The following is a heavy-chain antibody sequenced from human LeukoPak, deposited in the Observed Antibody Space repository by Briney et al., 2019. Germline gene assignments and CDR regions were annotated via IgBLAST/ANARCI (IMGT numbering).Heavy chain of an antibody. V-gene: IGHV1-18*01. CDR1: GYTFTTHT. D-gene: IGHD2/OR15-2a*01. Sequence: GASVKVSCKASGYTFTTHTIHWVRQAPGQGLEWMGWISAYNGNTNYAQKLQGRVTMTTDTSTSTAYMELRSLRSDDTAVYYCARVSAGYYYYMDVWGKGTTVTVSS. J-gene: IGHJ6*03. CDR2: ISAYNGNT. CDR3: ARVSAGYYYYMDV.